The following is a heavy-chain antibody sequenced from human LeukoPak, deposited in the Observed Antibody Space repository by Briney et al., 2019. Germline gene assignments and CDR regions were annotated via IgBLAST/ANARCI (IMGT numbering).Heavy chain of an antibody. D-gene: IGHD5-24*01. V-gene: IGHV1-46*01. CDR1: GYTFTSNY. CDR2: ISPSGGST. J-gene: IGHJ5*02. Sequence: ASVKVSCKAFGYTFTSNYMYWVRQAPGQGPEWMGVISPSGGSTTYAQKFQGRVTLTRDMSTSTDYLELSSLRSEDTAVYYCARDNSVRDEAWWFNPRGQGTLVTVSS. CDR3: ARDNSVRDEAWWFNP.